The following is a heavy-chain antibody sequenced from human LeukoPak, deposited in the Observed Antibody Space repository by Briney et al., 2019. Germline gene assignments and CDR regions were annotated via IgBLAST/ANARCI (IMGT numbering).Heavy chain of an antibody. CDR1: GDSVAGYY. V-gene: IGHV4-59*02. J-gene: IGHJ4*02. Sequence: SETLSLTCTVFGDSVAGYYLNWVRQPPGKGLEWIGHIYKIGTTNYNPSLKSRLTISADTSKNQFSLKLRSVTAADTAVYYCVIGVGWQPDYWGQGALVTVSS. CDR2: IYKIGTT. CDR3: VIGVGWQPDY. D-gene: IGHD2-15*01.